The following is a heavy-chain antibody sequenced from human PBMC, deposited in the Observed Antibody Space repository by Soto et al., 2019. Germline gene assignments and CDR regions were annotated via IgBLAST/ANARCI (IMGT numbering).Heavy chain of an antibody. V-gene: IGHV3-21*01. J-gene: IGHJ4*02. Sequence: GGSLRLSCAASGFTFSSYSMNWVRQAPGKGLEWVSSISSSSSYIYYADSVKGRFTISRDNAKNSLYLQMNSLRAEDTAVYYCARHYGITGTHLDYWGQGTPVTVSS. CDR3: ARHYGITGTHLDY. D-gene: IGHD1-7*01. CDR1: GFTFSSYS. CDR2: ISSSSSYI.